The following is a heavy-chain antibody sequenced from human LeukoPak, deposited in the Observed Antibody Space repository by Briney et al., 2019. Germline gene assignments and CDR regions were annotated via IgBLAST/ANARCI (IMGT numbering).Heavy chain of an antibody. V-gene: IGHV4-59*08. CDR2: IYYSGST. D-gene: IGHD2-15*01. CDR3: ARVWEYCTGISCFAFDI. CDR1: GGSISSYH. J-gene: IGHJ3*02. Sequence: SETLSLTCTVSGGSISSYHWSWIRQPPGKVLECIGYIYYSGSTHYNPSLKSRVTISVDTSKNQFSLKLSSVTAADTAVYYCARVWEYCTGISCFAFDIWGQGTMVTVSS.